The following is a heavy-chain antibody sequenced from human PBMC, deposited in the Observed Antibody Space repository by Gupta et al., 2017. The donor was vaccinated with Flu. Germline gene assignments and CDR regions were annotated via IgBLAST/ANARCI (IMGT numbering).Heavy chain of an antibody. CDR2: TYYRSKWSKWFN. D-gene: IGHD5-12*01. CDR3: ASDAGPTTRDSFDY. V-gene: IGHV6-1*01. J-gene: IGHJ4*02. CDR1: NSAA. Sequence: NSAAWNWIRQSPSRGLEWLGRTYYRSKWSKWFNDYAVSVTSRITINPDTSKNQFSLQLNSVTPEDTAVYYCASDAGPTTRDSFDYWAQGPLV.